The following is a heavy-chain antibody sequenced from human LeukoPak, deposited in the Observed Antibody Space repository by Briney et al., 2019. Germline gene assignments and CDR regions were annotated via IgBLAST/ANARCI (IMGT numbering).Heavy chain of an antibody. J-gene: IGHJ3*01. V-gene: IGHV3-11*01. CDR3: AREAIEDDAFDV. Sequence: GGSLRLSCAASGFTFNDHYMSWIRQAPGKGLEWISYISNGAGGSIHYADSVKGRFTISRDNAKNSVFLQMNSLRDEDTAVYYCAREAIEDDAFDVWGQGTVVTVSS. CDR2: ISNGAGGSI. CDR1: GFTFNDHY.